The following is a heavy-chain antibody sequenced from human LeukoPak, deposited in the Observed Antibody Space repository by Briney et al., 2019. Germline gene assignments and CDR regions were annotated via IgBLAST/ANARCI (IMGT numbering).Heavy chain of an antibody. J-gene: IGHJ3*02. CDR3: ARDSNHPPDAFDI. CDR2: ISYDGSNK. CDR1: GFTFSSYG. Sequence: GGSLRLSCAASGFTFSSYGMHWVRQAPGKGLEWVAVISYDGSNKYYADSVKGRFTISRDNSKNTLYLQMNSLRAEDTAVYYCARDSNHPPDAFDIWGQGTMVTVSS. V-gene: IGHV3-30*19.